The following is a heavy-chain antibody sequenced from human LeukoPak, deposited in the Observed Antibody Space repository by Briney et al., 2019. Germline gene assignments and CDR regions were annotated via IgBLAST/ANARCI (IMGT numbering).Heavy chain of an antibody. CDR1: GGTFSSYA. CDR2: INPNSGGT. Sequence: ASVKVSCKASGGTFSSYAISWVRQAPGQGLEWMGWINPNSGGTNYAQKFQGRVTMTRDTSISTAYMELSRLRSDDTAVYYCARTDNYDFWSGSRPDFDYWSQGTLVTVSS. D-gene: IGHD3-3*01. V-gene: IGHV1-2*02. J-gene: IGHJ4*02. CDR3: ARTDNYDFWSGSRPDFDY.